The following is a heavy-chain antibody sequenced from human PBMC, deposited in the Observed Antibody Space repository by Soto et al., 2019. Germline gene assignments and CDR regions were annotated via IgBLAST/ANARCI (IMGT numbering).Heavy chain of an antibody. V-gene: IGHV3-7*04. CDR2: IKEDGSQK. J-gene: IGHJ6*02. CDR3: ARQDYYDSSGSYYGMDV. D-gene: IGHD3-22*01. Sequence: EVQLVESGGGLVQPGGSLRLSCAASGFTFSSYWMSWVRQAPGKGLEWVANIKEDGSQKYYVDSVKGRFTISRDNAKKSLYLQMNSLRAEDTGVYYCARQDYYDSSGSYYGMDVWGQGTTVTVSS. CDR1: GFTFSSYW.